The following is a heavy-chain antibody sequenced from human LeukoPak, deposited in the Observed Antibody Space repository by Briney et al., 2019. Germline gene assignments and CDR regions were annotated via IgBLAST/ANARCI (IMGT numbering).Heavy chain of an antibody. D-gene: IGHD2-8*01. CDR3: AAQPCINGICYLDY. CDR1: GFTFSSYG. J-gene: IGHJ4*02. CDR2: ISYHARDQ. Sequence: GGSLRLSCAASGFTFSSYGMHWVRQAPGKGLEWVTVISYHARDQFYADSVKGRFTVSRDNSRNTLYLQMNSLRTEDSAVYYCAAQPCINGICYLDYWGQGTLVTVSS. V-gene: IGHV3-30*03.